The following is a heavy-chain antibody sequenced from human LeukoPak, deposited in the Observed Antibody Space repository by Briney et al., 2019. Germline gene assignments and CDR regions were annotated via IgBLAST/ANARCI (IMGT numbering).Heavy chain of an antibody. Sequence: PGGSLRLSCAASGFILSDHYMDWVRQTPGRGLEWIARSRNEANSYSTIYAASVRGRFFISRDDSQKSPYLQMNSLKVEDTAVYYCTRLNGSYSFDYWGQGALVTVSS. J-gene: IGHJ4*02. CDR3: TRLNGSYSFDY. CDR1: GFILSDHY. D-gene: IGHD2-8*01. CDR2: SRNEANSYST. V-gene: IGHV3-72*01.